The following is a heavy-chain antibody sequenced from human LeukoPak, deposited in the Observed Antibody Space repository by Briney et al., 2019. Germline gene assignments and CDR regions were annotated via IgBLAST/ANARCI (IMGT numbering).Heavy chain of an antibody. CDR3: ARELMYYDILTGGIRYSGSYFVAFDI. Sequence: ASVTVSCKASGYTFTGYYMHWVRQAPGQGLEWMGWINPNSGGTNYAQKFQGRVTMTRDTSISTAYMELSRLRSDDTAVYYCARELMYYDILTGGIRYSGSYFVAFDIWGQGTMVTVSS. CDR2: INPNSGGT. J-gene: IGHJ3*02. CDR1: GYTFTGYY. D-gene: IGHD3-9*01. V-gene: IGHV1-2*02.